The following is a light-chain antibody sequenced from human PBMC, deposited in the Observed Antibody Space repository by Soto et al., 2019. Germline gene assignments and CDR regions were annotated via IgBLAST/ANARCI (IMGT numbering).Light chain of an antibody. J-gene: IGKJ2*01. CDR1: QSLLHSNGYNY. V-gene: IGKV2-28*01. CDR2: LGS. Sequence: DIAMTQSPLSLPVTPREPASISCRSSQSLLHSNGYNYLDWYLQKPGQSPQLLIYLGSNRASGVPDRFSGSGSGTDFTLKISRVEAEDVGVYYCMQALQTPFTFGQGTKVDIK. CDR3: MQALQTPFT.